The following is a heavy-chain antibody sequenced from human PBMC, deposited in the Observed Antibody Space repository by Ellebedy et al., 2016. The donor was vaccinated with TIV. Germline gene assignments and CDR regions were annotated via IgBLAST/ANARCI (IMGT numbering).Heavy chain of an antibody. D-gene: IGHD1/OR15-1a*01. Sequence: GESLKISCAAPGFSFSRYWMSWVRQAPGKGLEWVANIKQDGSEKYYVDSVKGRFTISRDNAKNSVYLQMNSLRAEDTAVYYCARENWYNDYWGQGTLVTVSS. CDR3: ARENWYNDY. V-gene: IGHV3-7*01. CDR2: IKQDGSEK. CDR1: GFSFSRYW. J-gene: IGHJ4*02.